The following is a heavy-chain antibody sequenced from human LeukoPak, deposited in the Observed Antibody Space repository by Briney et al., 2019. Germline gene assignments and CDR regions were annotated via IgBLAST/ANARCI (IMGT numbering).Heavy chain of an antibody. D-gene: IGHD2-15*01. V-gene: IGHV1-46*01. J-gene: IGHJ6*02. CDR1: GYTFTSYY. CDR3: ARDWEIVVVVVAALRYYYYYGMDV. CDR2: INPSGGST. Sequence: ASVKVSCKASGYTFTSYYMHWVRQAPGQGLEWMGIINPSGGSTSYAQKFQDRVTMSRDTSTSTVYMELSSLRSEDTAVYYCARDWEIVVVVVAALRYYYYYGMDVWGQGTTVTVSS.